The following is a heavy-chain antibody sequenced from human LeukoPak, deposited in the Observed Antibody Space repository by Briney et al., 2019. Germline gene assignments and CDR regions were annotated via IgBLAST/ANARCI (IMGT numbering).Heavy chain of an antibody. CDR2: IQYDGSEK. CDR3: AKAGTVVPGTLDY. D-gene: IGHD3-22*01. Sequence: PGGSLRLSCAASGFTFSRYGIHWVRQAPGKGLEWLAFIQYDGSEKYYADSVKGRFTISRDNSQNTQYVQMNSLRPEDTAVYYCAKAGTVVPGTLDYWGQGTLVTVSS. CDR1: GFTFSRYG. J-gene: IGHJ4*02. V-gene: IGHV3-30*02.